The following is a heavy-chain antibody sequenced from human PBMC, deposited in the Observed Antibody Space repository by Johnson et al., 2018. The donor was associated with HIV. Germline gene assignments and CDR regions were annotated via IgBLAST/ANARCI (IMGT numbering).Heavy chain of an antibody. J-gene: IGHJ3*02. CDR3: AVSVLTGRRPDDACDI. CDR2: ISYDGSNK. V-gene: IGHV3-30*03. D-gene: IGHD3-9*01. CDR1: GFTFSSYG. Sequence: QVQLVESGGGVVQPGRSLRLSCAASGFTFSSYGMHWVRQAPGKGLEWVAVISYDGSNKYYADSVKGRFTISRDNSKNTLYLQMNSLRAEDTALYYCAVSVLTGRRPDDACDIWGQGTMVTVSS.